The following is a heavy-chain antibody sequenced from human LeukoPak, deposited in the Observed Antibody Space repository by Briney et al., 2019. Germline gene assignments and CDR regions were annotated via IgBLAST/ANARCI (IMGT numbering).Heavy chain of an antibody. J-gene: IGHJ3*02. D-gene: IGHD2-21*02. V-gene: IGHV3-30-3*01. CDR2: ISYDGSNK. CDR1: GFTFSSYA. CDR3: ARVGEKAMTAPNGAYDAFDI. Sequence: GGSLRLSCAASGFTFSSYAKHWVRQAPGKGLEWVAVISYDGSNKYYADSVKGRFTISRDNSKNTLYLQMNSLRAEDTAVYYCARVGEKAMTAPNGAYDAFDIWGQGTMVTVSS.